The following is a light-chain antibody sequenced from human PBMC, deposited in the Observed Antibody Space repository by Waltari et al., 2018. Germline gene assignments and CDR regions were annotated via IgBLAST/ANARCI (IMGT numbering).Light chain of an antibody. CDR3: CSYAGSSNSV. CDR1: SGDVGSYNY. CDR2: DVS. J-gene: IGLJ3*02. V-gene: IGLV2-8*01. Sequence: QSVLTQPPSASGSPGQSVTISCTGTSGDVGSYNYVSWYQQEPGKGPKLIIYDVSKRPSGVPDRFSGSNSGNTASLTVSGLQAEDEADYYCCSYAGSSNSVFGGGTKLTVL.